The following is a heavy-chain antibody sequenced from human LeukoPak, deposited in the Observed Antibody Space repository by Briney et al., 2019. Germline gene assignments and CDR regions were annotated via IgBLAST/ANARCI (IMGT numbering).Heavy chain of an antibody. D-gene: IGHD2-8*01. V-gene: IGHV3-21*04. CDR1: GFTFSSYS. CDR3: ARAAGVRYYYYMDV. Sequence: PGGSLSLSCAASGFTFSSYSMNWVRQATGKGLEWVSSISSSSIYIFHADSVKVRVTIPRHNVKNSLYLQMNSLRAEDTALYYCARAAGVRYYYYMDVWGKGTTVTVSS. J-gene: IGHJ6*03. CDR2: ISSSSIYI.